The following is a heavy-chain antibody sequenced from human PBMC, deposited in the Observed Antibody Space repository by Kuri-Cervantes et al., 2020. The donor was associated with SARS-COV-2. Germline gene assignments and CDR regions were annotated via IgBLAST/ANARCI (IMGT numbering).Heavy chain of an antibody. D-gene: IGHD3-3*01. V-gene: IGHV3-30-3*01. J-gene: IGHJ4*02. Sequence: GESLKISCAASGFTFSSYAMHWVRQAPGKGLEWVAVISYDGSNKYYADSVKGRFTISRDNSKNTLYLQMNSLRAEDTAVYYCAKELLDFWSGSFDYWGQGTLVTVSS. CDR2: ISYDGSNK. CDR1: GFTFSSYA. CDR3: AKELLDFWSGSFDY.